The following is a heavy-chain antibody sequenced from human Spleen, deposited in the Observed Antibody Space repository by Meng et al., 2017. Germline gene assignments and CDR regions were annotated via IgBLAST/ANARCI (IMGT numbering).Heavy chain of an antibody. Sequence: SETLSLTCTVSGGSISSYYWSWIRQPPGKGLEWIGYIYYSGSTNYNPSLKSRVTMSVDSSKNQFSLTLSSVTAADTAVYYCASLFGDDDAYYYAMAVWGQGTTVTVSS. J-gene: IGHJ6*02. CDR1: GGSISSYY. CDR3: ASLFGDDDAYYYAMAV. CDR2: IYYSGST. V-gene: IGHV4-59*01. D-gene: IGHD5-12*01.